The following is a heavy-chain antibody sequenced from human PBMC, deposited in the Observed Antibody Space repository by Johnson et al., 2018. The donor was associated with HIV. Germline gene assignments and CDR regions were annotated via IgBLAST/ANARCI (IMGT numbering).Heavy chain of an antibody. CDR3: ARHGTTVVTRCAFDI. Sequence: QVQLVESGGGLIQPGGSLRLSCAASGFTVSSNYMSWVRQAPGKGLEWMAIISYDGSNKYYADSVKGRFTISRDNSKNTLYLQMNSLRAEDTAVYYCARHGTTVVTRCAFDIWGQGTMVTVSS. V-gene: IGHV3-30*14. D-gene: IGHD4-23*01. CDR1: GFTVSSNY. CDR2: ISYDGSNK. J-gene: IGHJ3*02.